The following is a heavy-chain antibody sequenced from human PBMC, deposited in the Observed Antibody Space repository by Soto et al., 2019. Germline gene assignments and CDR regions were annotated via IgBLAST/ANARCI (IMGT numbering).Heavy chain of an antibody. D-gene: IGHD3-3*01. CDR2: ISGNGGAT. Sequence: PGGSLRLSCTASGLTFSTFAMSWVRQSPGKGLEWVSTISGNGGATFYADAVKGRFTISRDNSKKTLYLQMNGLRAEDTAVYYCAPRLTIFGIVKLSTWFDPGGQGTLVTGSS. CDR1: GLTFSTFA. V-gene: IGHV3-23*01. CDR3: APRLTIFGIVKLSTWFDP. J-gene: IGHJ5*02.